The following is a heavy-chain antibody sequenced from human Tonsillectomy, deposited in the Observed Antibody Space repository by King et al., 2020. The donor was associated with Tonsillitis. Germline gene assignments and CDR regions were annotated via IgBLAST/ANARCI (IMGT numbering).Heavy chain of an antibody. CDR3: VRVNDYSNYPDF. D-gene: IGHD4-11*01. J-gene: IGHJ4*02. V-gene: IGHV1-2*02. CDR1: GYTFTGYY. CDR2: INPNSGGS. Sequence: QLVQSGAEVKRPGASVKVSCKASGYTFTGYYMHWVRQAPGQGLEWMGWINPNSGGSNFAQKFQGRVTMTRDTSISTGYMELSRLRSDDTAVYYCVRVNDYSNYPDFWGQGTLVTVSS.